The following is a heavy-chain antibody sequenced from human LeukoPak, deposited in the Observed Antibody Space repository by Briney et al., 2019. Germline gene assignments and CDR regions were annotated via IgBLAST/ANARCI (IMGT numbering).Heavy chain of an antibody. J-gene: IGHJ6*03. D-gene: IGHD1-26*01. CDR1: GGSISSSSYY. CDR3: ARSGGIYSGSYYKGYYYYMDV. V-gene: IGHV4-39*07. Sequence: PSETLSLTCTVSGGSISSSSYYWGWIRQPPGKGLEWIGSIYYSGSTYYNPSLKSRVTISVDTSKNQFSLKLSSVTAADTAVYYCARSGGIYSGSYYKGYYYYMDVWGKGTTVTISS. CDR2: IYYSGST.